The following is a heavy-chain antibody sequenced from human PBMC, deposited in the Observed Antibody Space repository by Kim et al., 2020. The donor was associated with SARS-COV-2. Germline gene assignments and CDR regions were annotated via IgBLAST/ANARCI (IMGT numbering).Heavy chain of an antibody. CDR2: ICWNSGSI. J-gene: IGHJ4*02. Sequence: GGSLRLSCAVSGFTLDDYAMHWVRQAPGKGLEWVSGICWNSGSIGYADSVKGRLTISRDNAKNSLYLQMNSLRAVDTALYYCAKGRDTVTTNAFDYWGQGTLVTVSS. D-gene: IGHD4-17*01. V-gene: IGHV3-9*01. CDR1: GFTLDDYA. CDR3: AKGRDTVTTNAFDY.